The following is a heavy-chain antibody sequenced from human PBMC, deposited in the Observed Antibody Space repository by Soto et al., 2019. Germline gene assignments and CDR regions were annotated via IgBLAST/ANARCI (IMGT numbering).Heavy chain of an antibody. Sequence: QVQLVESGGGLVKPGGSLRLSCAASGFTFSDYYMSWIRQAPGKGLEWVSYISSSSSYTNYADSVKGRFTISRDNAKNSLYLQMNSLRAEDTAVYYCARDDVVVVAATTYYYYGMDVWGQGTTVTVSS. CDR3: ARDDVVVVAATTYYYYGMDV. J-gene: IGHJ6*02. V-gene: IGHV3-11*06. CDR2: ISSSSSYT. CDR1: GFTFSDYY. D-gene: IGHD2-15*01.